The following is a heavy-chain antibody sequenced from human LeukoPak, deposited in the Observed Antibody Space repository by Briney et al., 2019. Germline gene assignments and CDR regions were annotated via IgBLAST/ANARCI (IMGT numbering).Heavy chain of an antibody. CDR1: GFTFSSYG. Sequence: GGSLRLSRAASGFTFSSYGMHWVRQAPGKGLEWVAFIRYDGSNKYYAESVKGRFTISRDNSKNTLYLQMNSLRAEDTAVYYCAKAGYYYDSSGGGAFDIWGQGTMVTVSS. D-gene: IGHD3-22*01. CDR3: AKAGYYYDSSGGGAFDI. V-gene: IGHV3-30*02. CDR2: IRYDGSNK. J-gene: IGHJ3*02.